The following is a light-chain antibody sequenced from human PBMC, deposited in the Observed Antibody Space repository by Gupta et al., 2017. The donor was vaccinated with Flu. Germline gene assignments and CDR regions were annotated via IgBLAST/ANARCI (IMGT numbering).Light chain of an antibody. Sequence: QSALTQPASVSGSPGPSLPISYTVTNSDVGGHKYVSWYQQHPGKAHNVMIYEVSRRPSGFSNRFSGSKSGNTASLTISGLQAEDEANYYRSSYTGSNTWVFGGGTKVTVL. CDR1: NSDVGGHKY. CDR2: EVS. CDR3: SSYTGSNTWV. J-gene: IGLJ3*02. V-gene: IGLV2-14*01.